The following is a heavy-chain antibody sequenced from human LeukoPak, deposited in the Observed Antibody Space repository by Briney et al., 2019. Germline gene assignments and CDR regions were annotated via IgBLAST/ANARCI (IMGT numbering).Heavy chain of an antibody. J-gene: IGHJ4*02. D-gene: IGHD2-2*01. Sequence: GGSLRLSCAASGFTFDDYAMHWVRQAPGKGLEWVSGISWNSGSIGYADSMKGRFTISRDNAKNSLYLQMNSLRAEDTALYYCAKGGAVVPAAFDYWGQGTLVTVSS. CDR2: ISWNSGSI. CDR1: GFTFDDYA. V-gene: IGHV3-9*01. CDR3: AKGGAVVPAAFDY.